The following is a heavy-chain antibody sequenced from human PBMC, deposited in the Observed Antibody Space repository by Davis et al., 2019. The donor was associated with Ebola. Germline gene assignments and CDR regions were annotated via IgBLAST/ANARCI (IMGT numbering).Heavy chain of an antibody. Sequence: GESLKISCAASGFIFSSYVMSWVRQAPGKGLDWVSTISYSGGSTYYADSVKGRFTISRDNSKNTLYLEMNTLRADDTAVYYCARETGYYGSDYFDYWGQGTLVTVSS. CDR3: ARETGYYGSDYFDY. CDR2: ISYSGGST. V-gene: IGHV3-23*01. CDR1: GFIFSSYV. J-gene: IGHJ4*02. D-gene: IGHD1-26*01.